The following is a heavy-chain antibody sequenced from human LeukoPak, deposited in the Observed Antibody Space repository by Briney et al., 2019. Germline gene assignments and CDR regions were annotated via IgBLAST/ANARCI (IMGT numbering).Heavy chain of an antibody. D-gene: IGHD4-23*01. CDR1: GGSISSYY. CDR2: IYYSVST. V-gene: IGHV4-59*08. CDR3: ARHQRRSTPVVTPPRYMAV. Sequence: SETLSLTCTVAGGSISSYYWSWIRQPPGKGLEWIGYIYYSVSTNYNPCLKSRVTISVDTSKNQFSLKLSSVTAADTPVSYCARHQRRSTPVVTPPRYMAVWAKGPTVTVSS. J-gene: IGHJ6*03.